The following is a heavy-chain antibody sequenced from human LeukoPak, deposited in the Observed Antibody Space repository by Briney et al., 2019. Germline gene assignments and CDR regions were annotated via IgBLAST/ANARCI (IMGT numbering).Heavy chain of an antibody. CDR3: ARGHYADYD. CDR1: GFTFSSYA. Sequence: GGSLRLSCAASGFTFSSYAMHWVRQAPGKGLEWVAVISYDGSNKYYADSVKGRFTISRDNSKNTLYLQMNSLRVEDAAVYYCARGHYADYDWGQGTRVTVSS. D-gene: IGHD4-17*01. J-gene: IGHJ4*02. V-gene: IGHV3-30-3*01. CDR2: ISYDGSNK.